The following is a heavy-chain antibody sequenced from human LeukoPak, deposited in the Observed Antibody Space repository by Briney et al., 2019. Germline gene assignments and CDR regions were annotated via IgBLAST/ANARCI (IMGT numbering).Heavy chain of an antibody. CDR1: GGSISSGDYY. V-gene: IGHV4-30-4*01. Sequence: SETLSLTCTVSGGSISSGDYYWRWIRQPPGKGLEWIGYIYYSGSTYYNPSLKSRVTISVDTSKNQFSLKLSSVTAADTAVYYCARDTDQGCSGGSCYGFDYWGQGTLVTVSS. J-gene: IGHJ4*02. D-gene: IGHD2-15*01. CDR3: ARDTDQGCSGGSCYGFDY. CDR2: IYYSGST.